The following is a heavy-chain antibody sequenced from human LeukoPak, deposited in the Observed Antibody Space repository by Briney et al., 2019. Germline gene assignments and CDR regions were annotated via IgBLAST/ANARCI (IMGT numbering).Heavy chain of an antibody. CDR1: GGSLCGYY. V-gene: IGHV4-34*01. Sequence: PETLSLTCAVYGGSLCGYYWSWIRPPPGKGMGWIGEINHSGSTNYNPSLKSRVTISVDTSKNQFSLKLSSVTAADTAVYYCARDVRSRWLVPRGFDYWGQGTLATVSS. D-gene: IGHD6-19*01. CDR3: ARDVRSRWLVPRGFDY. J-gene: IGHJ4*02. CDR2: INHSGST.